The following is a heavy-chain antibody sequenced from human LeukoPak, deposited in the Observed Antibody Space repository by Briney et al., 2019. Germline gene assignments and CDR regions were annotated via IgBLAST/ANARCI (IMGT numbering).Heavy chain of an antibody. CDR1: EGTFSSYA. J-gene: IGHJ3*02. Sequence: ASVKVSCKASEGTFSSYAISWVRQAPGQGLEWMGGIIPIFGTANYAQKFQGRVTITADESTSTAYMELSSLRSEDTAVYYCARNIGPDAFDIWGQGTMVTVSS. V-gene: IGHV1-69*13. CDR3: ARNIGPDAFDI. D-gene: IGHD5-12*01. CDR2: IIPIFGTA.